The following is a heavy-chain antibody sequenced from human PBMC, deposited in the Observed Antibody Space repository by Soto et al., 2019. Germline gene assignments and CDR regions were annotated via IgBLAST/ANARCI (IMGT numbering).Heavy chain of an antibody. Sequence: GESLKISCKGSGYSFTSYWIGWVRQMPGKGLEWMGIIYPGDSDTRYSPSFQGQVTISADKSISTAYLQWSSLKASDTAMYYCARHVYREDPIYYYYGMDVWGQGTTVTVSS. J-gene: IGHJ6*02. V-gene: IGHV5-51*01. CDR2: IYPGDSDT. CDR1: GYSFTSYW. D-gene: IGHD1-26*01. CDR3: ARHVYREDPIYYYYGMDV.